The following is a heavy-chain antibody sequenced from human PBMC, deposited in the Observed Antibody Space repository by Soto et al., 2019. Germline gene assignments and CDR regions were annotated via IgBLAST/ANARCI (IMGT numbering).Heavy chain of an antibody. CDR3: ATDYSGSYSFRSDYYYGMDV. D-gene: IGHD1-26*01. V-gene: IGHV1-24*01. J-gene: IGHJ6*02. CDR2: FDPEDGET. Sequence: GASVKVSCKVSGYTLTELSMHWVRQAPGKGLEWMGGFDPEDGETIYAQKFQGRVTMTEDTSTDTAYMELSSLRSEDTAVYYCATDYSGSYSFRSDYYYGMDVWGQGTTVTVSS. CDR1: GYTLTELS.